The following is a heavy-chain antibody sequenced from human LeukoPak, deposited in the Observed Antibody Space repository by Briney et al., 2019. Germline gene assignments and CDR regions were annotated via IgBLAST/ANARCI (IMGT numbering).Heavy chain of an antibody. D-gene: IGHD3-10*01. CDR3: ARGRVMVRGPLDY. J-gene: IGHJ4*02. V-gene: IGHV4-34*01. CDR2: INHSGST. CDR1: AGSFSGYY. Sequence: PSETLSLTCAVYAGSFSGYYWSWIRQPPGKGLEWIGEINHSGSTNYNPSLKSRVTISVDTSKNQFSLKLSSVTAADTAVYYCARGRVMVRGPLDYWGQGTLVTVSS.